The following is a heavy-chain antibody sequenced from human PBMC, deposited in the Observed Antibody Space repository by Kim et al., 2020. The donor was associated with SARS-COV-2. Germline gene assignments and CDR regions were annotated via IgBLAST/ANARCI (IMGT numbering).Heavy chain of an antibody. V-gene: IGHV3-23*01. D-gene: IGHD7-27*01. J-gene: IGHJ4*02. CDR3: AKDHSNWGLY. CDR2: SSGSGRGGRP. CDR1: GFTFTIHG. Sequence: GGSLRLSCAASGFTFTIHGLAWVRQAPGKGLEWVAFSSGSGRGGRPYYADSVKGRFTISRDTSKNTLFLQMDSLRAEDTAVYYCAKDHSNWGLYWGQGTLVTVSS.